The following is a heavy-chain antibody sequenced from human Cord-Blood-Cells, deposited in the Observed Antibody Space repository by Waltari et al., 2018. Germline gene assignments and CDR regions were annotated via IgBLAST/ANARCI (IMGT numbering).Heavy chain of an antibody. D-gene: IGHD6-19*01. CDR2: IYHSGST. V-gene: IGHV4-38-2*02. Sequence: QVQLQESGPGLVKPSETLSLTCAVSGYSISSGYYWGWIRQPPGKGLEWIGSIYHSGSTYYNPSLKSRVTISVDTSKNQFSLKLSSVNAADTAVYYCARDLGWDWGQGTLVTVSS. CDR1: GYSISSGYY. CDR3: ARDLGWD. J-gene: IGHJ4*02.